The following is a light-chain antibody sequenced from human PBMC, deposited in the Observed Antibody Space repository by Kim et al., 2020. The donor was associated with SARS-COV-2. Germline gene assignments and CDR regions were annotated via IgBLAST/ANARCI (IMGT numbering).Light chain of an antibody. CDR3: CSYVV. CDR2: EVS. J-gene: IGLJ2*01. Sequence: QSALTQPASVSGSPGQSITISCTGTSSDVGSYNLVSWYQQHPGKAPKLMIYEVSKRPSRVSNRFSGSKSGNTASLTISGLQAEDEADYYCCSYVVFGGGTQLTVL. V-gene: IGLV2-23*02. CDR1: SSDVGSYNL.